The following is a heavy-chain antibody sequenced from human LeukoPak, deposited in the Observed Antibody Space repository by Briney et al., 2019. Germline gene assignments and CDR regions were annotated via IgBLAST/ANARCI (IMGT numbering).Heavy chain of an antibody. V-gene: IGHV4-59*01. Sequence: PSETLSLTCTVSGGSISNYYWSWIRQPPGKGLEWIGYIYYSGSTNYNPSLKSRVTISVDTSKNQFSLKLSSVTAADTAMYYCARAVNSGSYTNFQHWGQGTLSPSPQ. CDR3: ARAVNSGSYTNFQH. J-gene: IGHJ1*01. CDR1: GGSISNYY. D-gene: IGHD1-26*01. CDR2: IYYSGST.